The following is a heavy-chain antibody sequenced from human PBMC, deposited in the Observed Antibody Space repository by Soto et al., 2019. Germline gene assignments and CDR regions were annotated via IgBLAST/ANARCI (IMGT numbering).Heavy chain of an antibody. CDR1: GFSFSTYC. V-gene: IGHV3-7*05. D-gene: IGHD1-7*01. Sequence: EVQLVESGGGLVQPGGSLRLSCAASGFSFSTYCMDWVRQAPGKGLEWVANIEQGGGEKYYVDSVRGRFTISRDNAKKSLYLQMNSLRAEDTSIYYCARGGTWFDPWGQGTLGSVSS. CDR3: ARGGTWFDP. J-gene: IGHJ5*02. CDR2: IEQGGGEK.